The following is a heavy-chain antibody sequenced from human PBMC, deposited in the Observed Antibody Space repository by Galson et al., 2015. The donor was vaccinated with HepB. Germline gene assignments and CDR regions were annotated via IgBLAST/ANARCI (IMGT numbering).Heavy chain of an antibody. D-gene: IGHD6-19*01. Sequence: SLRLSCAASGFTFSSYAMHWVRQAPGKGLGWVAVISYDGSNKYYADSVKGRFTISRDNSKNTLYLQMNSLRAEDTAVYYCARDQRSGWSYPDYWGQGTLVTVSS. V-gene: IGHV3-30-3*01. J-gene: IGHJ4*02. CDR1: GFTFSSYA. CDR3: ARDQRSGWSYPDY. CDR2: ISYDGSNK.